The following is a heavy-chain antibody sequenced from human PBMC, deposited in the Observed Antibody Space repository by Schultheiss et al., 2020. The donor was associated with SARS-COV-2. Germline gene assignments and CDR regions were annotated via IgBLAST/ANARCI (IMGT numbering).Heavy chain of an antibody. CDR1: GGTFSSYA. Sequence: GGSLRLSCKASGGTFSSYAISWVRQAPGQGLEWMGGIIPIFGTANYAQKFQGRVTITADESTSTAYMELSSLRSEDTAVYYCARDRYDFWSGYVSYWYFDLWGRGTLVTGSS. CDR2: IIPIFGTA. V-gene: IGHV1-69*01. J-gene: IGHJ2*01. CDR3: ARDRYDFWSGYVSYWYFDL. D-gene: IGHD3-3*01.